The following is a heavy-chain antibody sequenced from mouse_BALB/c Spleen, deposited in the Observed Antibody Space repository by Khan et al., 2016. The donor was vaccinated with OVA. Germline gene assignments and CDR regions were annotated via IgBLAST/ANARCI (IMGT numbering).Heavy chain of an antibody. CDR2: ISYSGST. CDR1: GYSITSGYG. CDR3: ARKARIKY. V-gene: IGHV3-2*02. Sequence: EVQLQESGPGLVKPSQSLSLTCTATGYSITSGYGWNWNRQFPGNKLEWMGYISYSGSTNYNQSLKSRISITRDTSTNQSFLQLNSVTTEDTATYCCARKARIKYWGQGTTLTVSS. D-gene: IGHD3-2*02. J-gene: IGHJ2*01.